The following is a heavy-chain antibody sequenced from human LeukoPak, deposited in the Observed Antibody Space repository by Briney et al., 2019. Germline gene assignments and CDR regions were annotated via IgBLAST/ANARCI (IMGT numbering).Heavy chain of an antibody. CDR2: ISGSGGST. V-gene: IGHV3-23*01. Sequence: QPGGSLRPSYAASGFTHRSYAMSWVRQAPGKGLEWVSAISGSGGSTYYADSVKGRFTISRDNSKNTLYLQMNSLRTEDTAVYYCAKVGHYDILTEYYLHYWGQGGLVSVSS. CDR1: GFTHRSYA. D-gene: IGHD3-9*01. J-gene: IGHJ4*02. CDR3: AKVGHYDILTEYYLHY.